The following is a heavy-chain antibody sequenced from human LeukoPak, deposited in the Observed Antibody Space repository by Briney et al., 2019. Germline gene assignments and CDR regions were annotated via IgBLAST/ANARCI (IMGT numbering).Heavy chain of an antibody. CDR2: IYPGDSDT. Sequence: ESLKISCKGSGYSFTSYWIGLVRQMPGKGLEWMWIIYPGDSDTRYSPSFQGQVTISADKSISTAYLQWSSLKASDTAMYYCALHGYCSSTSCYTGYGMDVWGQGTTVTVSS. J-gene: IGHJ6*02. CDR1: GYSFTSYW. D-gene: IGHD2-2*02. CDR3: ALHGYCSSTSCYTGYGMDV. V-gene: IGHV5-51*01.